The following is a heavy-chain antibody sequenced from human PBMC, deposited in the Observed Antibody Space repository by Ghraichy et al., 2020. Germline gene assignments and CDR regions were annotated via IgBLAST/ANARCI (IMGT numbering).Heavy chain of an antibody. J-gene: IGHJ4*02. CDR3: VRAGSGSIYGYGY. CDR2: ISASSGRV. V-gene: IGHV3-48*02. Sequence: GESLNISCVVSGLSFSRYNMNWVRQAPGKGPEWLSFISASSGRVYYADSVKGRFTISRDNAKDSLYLQMDSLRDDDTAVYYCVRAGSGSIYGYGYWCQGSLGNVSS. CDR1: GLSFSRYN. D-gene: IGHD5-18*01.